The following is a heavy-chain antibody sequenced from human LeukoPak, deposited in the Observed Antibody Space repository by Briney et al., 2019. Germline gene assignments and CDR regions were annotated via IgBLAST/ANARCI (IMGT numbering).Heavy chain of an antibody. CDR3: AKVQMKYSSSLSDYGMDV. J-gene: IGHJ6*02. D-gene: IGHD6-13*01. CDR2: ISYDGSNK. CDR1: GFTFSSYG. Sequence: PGRSLRLSCAASGFTFSSYGMHWDRQAPGKGLEWVAVISYDGSNKYYADSVKGRFTISRDNSKNTLYLQMNSLRAEDTAVYYCAKVQMKYSSSLSDYGMDVWGQGTTVPVSS. V-gene: IGHV3-30*18.